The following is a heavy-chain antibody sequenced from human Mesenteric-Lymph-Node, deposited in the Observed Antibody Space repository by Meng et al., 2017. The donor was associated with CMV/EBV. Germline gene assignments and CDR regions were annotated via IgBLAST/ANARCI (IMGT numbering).Heavy chain of an antibody. CDR3: ASVTRNWFDP. CDR1: GVSISSCRYY. V-gene: IGHV4-39*07. CDR2: IYYSGST. Sequence: SETLSLTCTVSGVSISSCRYYWGRTRQPPGKGLEWIGSIYYSGSTYYNPALKSRVTISVDTSKNQFSLKLSSVTAADTAVYYCASVTRNWFDPWGQGTLVTVSS. J-gene: IGHJ5*02.